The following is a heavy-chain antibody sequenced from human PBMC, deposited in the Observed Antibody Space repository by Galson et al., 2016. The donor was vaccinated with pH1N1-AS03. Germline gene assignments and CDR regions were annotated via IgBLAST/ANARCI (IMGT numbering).Heavy chain of an antibody. J-gene: IGHJ4*02. CDR1: GFTFSNKW. Sequence: SLRLSCAASGFTFSNKWMHWVRHTPGKGLVWVSRISSAGSSISYADSVKGRFTISRDNAKNTLYLQMNSLRAEDTGVYYWARGLGGYNGYALDYWGQGTLVTVSS. V-gene: IGHV3-74*01. CDR2: ISSAGSSI. D-gene: IGHD5-12*01. CDR3: ARGLGGYNGYALDY.